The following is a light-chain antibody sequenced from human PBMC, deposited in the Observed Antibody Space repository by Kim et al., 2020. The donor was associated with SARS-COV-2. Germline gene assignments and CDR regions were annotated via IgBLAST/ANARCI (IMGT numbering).Light chain of an antibody. V-gene: IGLV3-19*01. CDR1: SLRSYY. CDR2: GRN. CDR3: QSRDSGGNVV. Sequence: SSELTQDPAVSVALGQTVRITCQGDSLRSYYATWYQQKPRQAPVLVIYGRNNWPSGIPDRISGSTSGNTASLTISGAQAEDEADFYCQSRDSGGNVVFGGGTKLTVL. J-gene: IGLJ2*01.